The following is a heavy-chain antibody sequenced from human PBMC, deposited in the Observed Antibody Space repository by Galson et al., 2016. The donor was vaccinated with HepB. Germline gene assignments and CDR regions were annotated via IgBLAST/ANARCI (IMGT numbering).Heavy chain of an antibody. Sequence: SLRLSCAVSGFTFSNSWMQWVRQGPGPGLVWVSRVNGDGSSTTYADSVKGRFTISRDNAQSTLYLQLNSLRAEDTAVYYCARGTAMDVWGQGTTVTVSS. J-gene: IGHJ6*02. CDR2: VNGDGSST. V-gene: IGHV3-74*01. CDR3: ARGTAMDV. CDR1: GFTFSNSW.